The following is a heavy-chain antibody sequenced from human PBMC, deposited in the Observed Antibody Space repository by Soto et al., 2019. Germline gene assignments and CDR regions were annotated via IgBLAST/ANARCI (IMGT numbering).Heavy chain of an antibody. CDR1: GFTFSSYA. V-gene: IGHV3-23*01. J-gene: IGHJ4*02. CDR2: ISGSGGST. D-gene: IGHD3-10*01. Sequence: EVQLLESGGGLVQPGGSLRLSCAASGFTFSSYAMSWVRQAPGKGLEWVSAISGSGGSTYYADSVKGRFTISRDNSKNTVYLQMNSLGAEETAVYYCAIDLGWYGYEDYCGQGSLVTVAS. CDR3: AIDLGWYGYEDY.